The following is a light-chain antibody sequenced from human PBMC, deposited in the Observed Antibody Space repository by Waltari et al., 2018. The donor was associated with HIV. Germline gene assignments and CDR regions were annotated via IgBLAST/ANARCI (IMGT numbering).Light chain of an antibody. V-gene: IGLV2-11*01. Sequence: QSALTHPRPVSWSPGQSVPLPFTGTRSDVGGYNYVSWYQQYPGKAPKLIIFDVKKRPSGVPDRFSGSKSGNTASLTISGLQVEDEGDYYCCSYAGSYTHVVFGGGTQLTVL. CDR2: DVK. CDR1: RSDVGGYNY. J-gene: IGLJ2*01. CDR3: CSYAGSYTHVV.